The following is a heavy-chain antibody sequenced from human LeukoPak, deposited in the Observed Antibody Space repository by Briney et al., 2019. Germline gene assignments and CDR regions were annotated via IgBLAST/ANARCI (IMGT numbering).Heavy chain of an antibody. CDR1: GFTFDDYA. CDR3: AKDIHIAAAGIDY. CDR2: ISWNSGSI. J-gene: IGHJ4*02. V-gene: IGHV3-9*01. D-gene: IGHD6-13*01. Sequence: PGRSLRLSCAASGFTFDDYAMHWVRQAPGKGLEWVSGISWNSGSIGYADSVKGRFTISRDNAKNSLYLQMNSLRAEDTALYYCAKDIHIAAAGIDYWGQGTLVTVSS.